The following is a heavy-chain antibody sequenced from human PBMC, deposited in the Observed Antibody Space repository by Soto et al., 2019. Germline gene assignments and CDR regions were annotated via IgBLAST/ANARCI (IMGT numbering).Heavy chain of an antibody. CDR1: GGSISSYY. J-gene: IGHJ4*02. D-gene: IGHD3-22*01. CDR2: IYYSGST. V-gene: IGHV4-59*01. Sequence: SETLSLTCTVSGGSISSYYWSWIRQPPGKGLEWIGYIYYSGSTNYNPSLKSRVTISVDTSKNQFSLKLNSVTAADTAVYYCARVGVRGYDSSGLYSWGQGTMVTV. CDR3: ARVGVRGYDSSGLYS.